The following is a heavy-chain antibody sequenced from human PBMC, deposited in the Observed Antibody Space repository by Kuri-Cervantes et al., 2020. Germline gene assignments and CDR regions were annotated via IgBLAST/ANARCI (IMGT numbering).Heavy chain of an antibody. Sequence: GESLKISCAASGFTFSSYAMSWVRQAPGKGLEWVGRIKSKTDGGTTDYAAPVKGRFTISRDDSKNTLYLQMNSLRAEDTAVYYCARPSYDSSGYYYLGLDYWGQGTLVTVSS. CDR3: ARPSYDSSGYYYLGLDY. CDR1: GFTFSSYA. CDR2: IKSKTDGGTT. J-gene: IGHJ4*02. V-gene: IGHV3-15*01. D-gene: IGHD3-22*01.